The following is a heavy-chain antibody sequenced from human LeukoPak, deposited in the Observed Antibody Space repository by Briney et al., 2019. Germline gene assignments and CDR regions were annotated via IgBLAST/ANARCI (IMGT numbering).Heavy chain of an antibody. V-gene: IGHV4-39*07. J-gene: IGHJ5*02. CDR1: GGSISSSSYY. CDR3: ARVPTLIYYGSGSDVSWFDP. D-gene: IGHD3-10*01. CDR2: IYYSGST. Sequence: PSETLSLTCTVSGGSISSSSYYWGWIRQPPGKGLEWIGSIYYSGSTNYNPSLKSRVTISVDTSKNQFSLKLSSVTAADTAVYYCARVPTLIYYGSGSDVSWFDPWGQGTLVTVSS.